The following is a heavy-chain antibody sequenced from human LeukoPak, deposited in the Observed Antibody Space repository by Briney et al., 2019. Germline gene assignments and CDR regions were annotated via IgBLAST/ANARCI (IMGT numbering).Heavy chain of an antibody. J-gene: IGHJ4*02. CDR3: ANPRNTGAFDY. CDR2: ISGDGSIT. V-gene: IGHV3-74*01. CDR1: GFTISGYW. D-gene: IGHD5-18*01. Sequence: PGGSLRLSCAASGFTISGYWMHWVRQAPGKGLVWVSRISGDGSITAYADSVKGRFTISRDNSQNTLYLQMSSLRAEDTAVYYCANPRNTGAFDYWGQGTLVTVSS.